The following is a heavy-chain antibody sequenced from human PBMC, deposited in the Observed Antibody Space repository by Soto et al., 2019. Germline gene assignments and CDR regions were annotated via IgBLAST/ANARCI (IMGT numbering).Heavy chain of an antibody. Sequence: PSETLCITCIFSVGSISIYYWSWIRQPAGKGLEWIGRIHSSGNTNYNPSLKSRVIMAVDKSKNQFYLKLSSVTAADTAVYYCARDVAGSSGWQYYFDYWGQGTMVTVSS. CDR2: IHSSGNT. D-gene: IGHD6-19*01. CDR1: VGSISIYY. V-gene: IGHV4-4*07. CDR3: ARDVAGSSGWQYYFDY. J-gene: IGHJ4*02.